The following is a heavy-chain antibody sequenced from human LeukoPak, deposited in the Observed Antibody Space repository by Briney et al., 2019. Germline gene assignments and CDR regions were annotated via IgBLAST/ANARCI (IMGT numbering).Heavy chain of an antibody. D-gene: IGHD3-3*01. CDR1: GYTFTSYA. CDR2: INTNTGNP. J-gene: IGHJ2*01. CDR3: AREGDFWSGYYIWYFDL. V-gene: IGHV7-4-1*02. Sequence: GASVKASCKSSGYTFTSYAMNWVRQDPGQGLEWMGWINTNTGNPTYAQGFTGRFVFSLDTSVSTAYLQISSLKAEDTAVYYCAREGDFWSGYYIWYFDLWGRGTLVTVSS.